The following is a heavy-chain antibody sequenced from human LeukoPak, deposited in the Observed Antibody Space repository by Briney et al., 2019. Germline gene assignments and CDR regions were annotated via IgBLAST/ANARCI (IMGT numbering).Heavy chain of an antibody. Sequence: SVKVFCKASGGTFSSYAISWVRQAPGQGLEWMGRIIPILGIANYAQKFQGRVTITADKSTSTAYMELSSLRSEDTAVYYCARSLWSISAAFDIWGQGTMVTVSS. CDR1: GGTFSSYA. D-gene: IGHD3-10*01. J-gene: IGHJ3*02. V-gene: IGHV1-69*04. CDR3: ARSLWSISAAFDI. CDR2: IIPILGIA.